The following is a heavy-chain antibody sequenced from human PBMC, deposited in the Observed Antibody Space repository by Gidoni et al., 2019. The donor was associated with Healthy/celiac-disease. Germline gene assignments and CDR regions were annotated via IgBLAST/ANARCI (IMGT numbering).Heavy chain of an antibody. D-gene: IGHD2-15*01. V-gene: IGHV4-30-4*01. CDR1: GGSISRGDYY. J-gene: IGHJ5*02. Sequence: QVQLQESGPGLVKPSQTLSLTCTVSGGSISRGDYYWSWIRQPPGKGLEWIGYIYYSGSTYYNPSLKSRVTISVDTSKNQFSLKLSSVTAADTAVYYCARDILFTIGYEGRFDPWGQGTLVTVSS. CDR2: IYYSGST. CDR3: ARDILFTIGYEGRFDP.